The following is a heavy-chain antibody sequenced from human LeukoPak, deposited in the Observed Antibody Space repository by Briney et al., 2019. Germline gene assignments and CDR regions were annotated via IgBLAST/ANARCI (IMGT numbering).Heavy chain of an antibody. D-gene: IGHD6-19*01. J-gene: IGHJ4*02. CDR1: EFTFSNYA. CDR3: AKHVRTSVWFFDS. CDR2: ISWSSLTT. Sequence: PGGSLRLSCAASEFTFSNYALSWVRQAPGRGLEWVSLISWSSLTTEYADSVRGRFTVSRDNSKNTLSLQMNSLNADDTAVYYCAKHVRTSVWFFDSWGQGTLVTVSS. V-gene: IGHV3-23*01.